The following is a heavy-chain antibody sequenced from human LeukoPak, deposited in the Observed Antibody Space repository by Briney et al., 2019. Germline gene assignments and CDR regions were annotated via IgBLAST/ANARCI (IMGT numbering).Heavy chain of an antibody. CDR2: ISGGGITT. Sequence: GGSLRLSCAASGFTFSSYAMSWVRQAPGKGLEWVSAISGGGITTYYADSVKGWFTVSRDNSKNTLYLQMNSLRAEDTALYFRAKGSTWSSYYFDSWGQGALVTVSS. CDR3: AKGSTWSSYYFDS. V-gene: IGHV3-23*01. D-gene: IGHD6-13*01. J-gene: IGHJ4*02. CDR1: GFTFSSYA.